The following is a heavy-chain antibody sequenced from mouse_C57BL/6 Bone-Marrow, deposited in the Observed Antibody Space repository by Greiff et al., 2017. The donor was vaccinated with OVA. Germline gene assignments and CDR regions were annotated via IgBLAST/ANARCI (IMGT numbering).Heavy chain of an antibody. CDR1: GFTFSSYT. D-gene: IGHD1-1*01. J-gene: IGHJ4*01. Sequence: EVMLVESGGGLVKPGGSLKLSCAASGFTFSSYTMSWVRQTPEKRLEWVATISGGGGNTYYPASVKGRFTISRDNAKNTLYLQMSSLRSEDTALYYCARHEGYYYGSSYEAMDYWGQGTSVTVSS. V-gene: IGHV5-9*01. CDR2: ISGGGGNT. CDR3: ARHEGYYYGSSYEAMDY.